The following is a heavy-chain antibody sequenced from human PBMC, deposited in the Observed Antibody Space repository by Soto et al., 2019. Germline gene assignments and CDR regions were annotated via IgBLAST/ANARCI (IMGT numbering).Heavy chain of an antibody. CDR2: ISAYNGNT. V-gene: IGHV1-18*01. CDR1: GYTFTSYG. CDR3: ARGRLRYFDWSPDNYYYYGMDV. D-gene: IGHD3-9*01. J-gene: IGHJ6*02. Sequence: QVQLVQSGAEVKKPGASVKVSCKASGYTFTSYGISWVRQAPGQGLEWMGWISAYNGNTNYAQKLQGRVTMTTDTSTSTAYMELRSLRSDDTAVYYCARGRLRYFDWSPDNYYYYGMDVWGQGTTVTVSS.